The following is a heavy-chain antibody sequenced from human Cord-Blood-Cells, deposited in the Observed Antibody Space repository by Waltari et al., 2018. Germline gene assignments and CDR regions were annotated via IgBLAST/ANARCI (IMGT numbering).Heavy chain of an antibody. D-gene: IGHD3-10*01. V-gene: IGHV1-2*04. CDR3: ARAGGYYGSGSLDAFDI. J-gene: IGHJ3*02. Sequence: QVQLVQSGAEVKKPGASVKVSCKASGYTFTGYYMHWVRQAPGQGLEWRGWINPNSGRTNYAQKFQGWVTMTRDTSISTAYMELSRLRSDDTAVYYCARAGGYYGSGSLDAFDIWGQGTMVTVSS. CDR2: INPNSGRT. CDR1: GYTFTGYY.